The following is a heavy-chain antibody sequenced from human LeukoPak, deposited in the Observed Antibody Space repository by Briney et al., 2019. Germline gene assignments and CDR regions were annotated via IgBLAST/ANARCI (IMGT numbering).Heavy chain of an antibody. V-gene: IGHV4-59*12. Sequence: SETLSLTCTVSGGSISSYYWSWIRQPPGKGLEWIGYFYYSGSTNYNPSLKSRVTISVDTSKNQFSLKLSSVTAADTAVYYCARDRDYGWGSYRSTWFDPWGQGTLVTVSS. CDR1: GGSISSYY. CDR3: ARDRDYGWGSYRSTWFDP. D-gene: IGHD3-16*02. J-gene: IGHJ5*02. CDR2: FYYSGST.